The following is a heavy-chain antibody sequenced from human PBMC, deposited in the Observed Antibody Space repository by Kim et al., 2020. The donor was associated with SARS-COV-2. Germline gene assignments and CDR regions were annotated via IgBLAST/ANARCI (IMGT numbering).Heavy chain of an antibody. CDR1: GYTFTSYG. CDR3: ARDRAWIQLWLPFDY. V-gene: IGHV1-18*01. J-gene: IGHJ4*02. D-gene: IGHD5-18*01. Sequence: ASVKVSCKASGYTFTSYGISWVRQAPGQGLEWMGWISAYNGNTNYAQKLQGRVTMTTDTSTSTAYMELRSLRSDDTAVYYCARDRAWIQLWLPFDYWGQGTLVTVSS. CDR2: ISAYNGNT.